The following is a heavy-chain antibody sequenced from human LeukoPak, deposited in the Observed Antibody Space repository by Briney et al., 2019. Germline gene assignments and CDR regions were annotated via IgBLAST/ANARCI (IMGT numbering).Heavy chain of an antibody. Sequence: GESLKISCQASGYDFANFWIGWVRQMPGKGLDWMGIIYPGDSDTRYSPSFQGQVTISADKSISTADLQWTSLNASDTAMYYCATQGTLTPHNAFDVWGQGTMVTVSS. D-gene: IGHD2-15*01. V-gene: IGHV5-51*01. CDR1: GYDFANFW. CDR2: IYPGDSDT. J-gene: IGHJ3*01. CDR3: ATQGTLTPHNAFDV.